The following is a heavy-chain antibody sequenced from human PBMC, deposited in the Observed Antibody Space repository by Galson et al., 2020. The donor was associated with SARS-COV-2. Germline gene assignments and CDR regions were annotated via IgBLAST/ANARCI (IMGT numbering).Heavy chain of an antibody. CDR1: GFTFGDYA. CDR2: IRSKAYGGTT. D-gene: IGHD3-3*01. J-gene: IGHJ4*02. Sequence: GGSLRLSCTASGFTFGDYAMSWFRQAPGKGLEWVGFIRSKAYGGTTEYAASVKGRFTISRDDSKSIAYLQMNSLKTEDTAVYYCTSQYYDFWSGYYSFDYWGQGTLVTVSS. CDR3: TSQYYDFWSGYYSFDY. V-gene: IGHV3-49*03.